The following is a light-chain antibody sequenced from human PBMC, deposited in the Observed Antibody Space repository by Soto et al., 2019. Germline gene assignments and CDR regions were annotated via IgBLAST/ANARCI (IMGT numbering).Light chain of an antibody. J-gene: IGLJ2*01. V-gene: IGLV1-44*01. CDR2: SAD. CDR1: SSNIGSNT. CDR3: AAWDDSLVV. Sequence: QSVLIQPPSASGTPGQRVSISCSGSSSNIGSNTVNWYQQFPGTAPKLLIYSADQRPSGVPERFSGSKSGTSASLAISGLQSEDEADYYCAAWDDSLVVFGGGTKLTVL.